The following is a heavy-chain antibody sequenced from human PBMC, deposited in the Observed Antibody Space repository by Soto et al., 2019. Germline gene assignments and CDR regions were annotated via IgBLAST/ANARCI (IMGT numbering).Heavy chain of an antibody. CDR3: ATDSSYGGHDAFEY. CDR2: ISYDGSNK. V-gene: IGHV3-30*03. Sequence: QVQLVESGGGVVQPGRSLRLSCAASGFTFSSYGMHWVRQAPGKGLEWVAVISYDGSNKYYADSVKGRFTISRDNSKNTLSLKVNSLRAEDTAVYYCATDSSYGGHDAFEYWGQGGLVTVSS. J-gene: IGHJ4*02. D-gene: IGHD5-12*01. CDR1: GFTFSSYG.